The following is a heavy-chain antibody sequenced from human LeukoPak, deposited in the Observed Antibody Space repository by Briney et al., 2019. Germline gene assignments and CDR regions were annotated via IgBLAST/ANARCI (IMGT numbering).Heavy chain of an antibody. CDR1: GYTFTGHY. Sequence: ASVKVSCKASGYTFTGHYMHWVRQAPGQGLEWMGWINPNSGGTNYAQKFQGRVTMTRDTSISTAYMELSRLRSDDTAVYYCARDVVVIPPPNWFDPWGQGTLVTVSS. V-gene: IGHV1-2*02. J-gene: IGHJ5*02. CDR2: INPNSGGT. CDR3: ARDVVVIPPPNWFDP. D-gene: IGHD2-21*01.